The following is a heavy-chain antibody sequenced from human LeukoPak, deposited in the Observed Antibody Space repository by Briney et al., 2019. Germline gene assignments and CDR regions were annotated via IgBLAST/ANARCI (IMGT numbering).Heavy chain of an antibody. CDR3: ANHGAVTTGFDY. Sequence: GGSLRLSCAASGFTFSSYAMSWVRQAPGKGLEWVSAISGSGGSTYYADSVKGRFTISRDNSKNTLYLQINSLRAEDTAVYYCANHGAVTTGFDYWGQGTLVTVSS. CDR1: GFTFSSYA. V-gene: IGHV3-23*01. CDR2: ISGSGGST. J-gene: IGHJ4*02. D-gene: IGHD4-17*01.